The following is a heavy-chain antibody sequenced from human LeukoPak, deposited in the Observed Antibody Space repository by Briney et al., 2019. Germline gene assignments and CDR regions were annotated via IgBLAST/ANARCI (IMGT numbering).Heavy chain of an antibody. CDR1: GGSISGYY. CDR3: ARQLISTSPPGAFDI. CDR2: IFYSGST. D-gene: IGHD6-6*01. J-gene: IGHJ3*02. Sequence: SETLSLTCSVSGGSISGYYWSWIRQPPGKGLEWIGYIFYSGSTNYNPSLKSRVTISLDTSKTQFSPRVISVTAADTALYYCARQLISTSPPGAFDIWGQGTMVTVSS. V-gene: IGHV4-59*01.